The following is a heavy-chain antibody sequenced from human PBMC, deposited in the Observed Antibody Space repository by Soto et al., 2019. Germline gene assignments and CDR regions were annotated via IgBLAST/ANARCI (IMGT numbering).Heavy chain of an antibody. CDR3: FGGNGGPQ. CDR1: YFTFSNSW. D-gene: IGHD3-16*01. J-gene: IGHJ4*02. V-gene: IGHV3-7*03. Sequence: VGSLRLSCATSYFTFSNSWIDWVRQAPGKGLEWVANIKPDGGATNYVDSVKGRFTNSRDNVRNSASLQMNSLRVEDTAVYFCFGGNGGPQWGQGTLVTVSS. CDR2: IKPDGGAT.